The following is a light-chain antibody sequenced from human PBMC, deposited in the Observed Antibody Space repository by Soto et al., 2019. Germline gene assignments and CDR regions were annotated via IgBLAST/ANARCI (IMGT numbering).Light chain of an antibody. Sequence: QSALTQPASVSGSPGQSITISCTGTSSDVGGYNYVSWYQQHPDKAPKLIIYEVSNRPSGVSNRFSGSKSAYTASLTISGLQPEDEAHYYCSSYTSTNNLGVFGGGTKLTVL. CDR3: SSYTSTNNLGV. CDR2: EVS. V-gene: IGLV2-14*01. CDR1: SSDVGGYNY. J-gene: IGLJ2*01.